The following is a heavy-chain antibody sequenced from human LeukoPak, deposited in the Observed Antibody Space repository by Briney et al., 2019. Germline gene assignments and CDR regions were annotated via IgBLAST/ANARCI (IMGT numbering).Heavy chain of an antibody. CDR2: IYYSGST. D-gene: IGHD1-26*01. J-gene: IGHJ4*02. CDR1: GGSISSYY. V-gene: IGHV4-59*01. Sequence: PSETLSLTCTVSGGSISSYYWSWIRQPPGKGLEWIGYIYYSGSTNYNPSLKSRVTISVDTSKNQFSLKLSSVTAADTAVYYCARASVGATSGFFDYWGQGTLVTVSS. CDR3: ARASVGATSGFFDY.